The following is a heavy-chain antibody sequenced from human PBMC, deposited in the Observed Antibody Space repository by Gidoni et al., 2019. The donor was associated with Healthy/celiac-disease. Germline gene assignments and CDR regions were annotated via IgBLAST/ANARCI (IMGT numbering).Heavy chain of an antibody. J-gene: IGHJ6*02. CDR3: AKSGGPTAGDGMDV. Sequence: QVQLVESGGGVVQPGRSLRLSCAASGFTFSSYGMHWVRQAPGKGLEWVAVISYDGSNKYYADSVKGRFTISRDNSKNTLYLQMNSLRAEDTAVYYCAKSGGPTAGDGMDVWGQGTTVTVSS. D-gene: IGHD1-26*01. CDR1: GFTFSSYG. CDR2: ISYDGSNK. V-gene: IGHV3-30*18.